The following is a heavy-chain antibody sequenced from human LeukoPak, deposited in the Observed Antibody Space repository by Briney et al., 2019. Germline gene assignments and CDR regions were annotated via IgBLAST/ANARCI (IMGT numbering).Heavy chain of an antibody. CDR2: ISSSGSTI. CDR3: ARVYSSSWYGVDY. J-gene: IGHJ4*02. D-gene: IGHD6-13*01. CDR1: GFTFSSYE. Sequence: PGGSLRLSCAASGFTFSSYEMNWVRQAPGKGLEWVSYISSSGSTIYYADSVKGRFTISRDNAKNSLYLQMNSLRAKDTAVYYCARVYSSSWYGVDYWGQGTLVTVSS. V-gene: IGHV3-48*03.